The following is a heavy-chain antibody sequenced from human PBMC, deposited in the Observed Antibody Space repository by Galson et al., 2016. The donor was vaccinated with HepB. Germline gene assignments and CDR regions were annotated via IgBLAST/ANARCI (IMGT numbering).Heavy chain of an antibody. D-gene: IGHD6-19*01. CDR1: GFTFNTYA. Sequence: SLRLSCAASGFTFNTYAMTWVRRAPGKGLEWVSSISSSDGRTWYADSVRGRFTISTDHSKTTLYVQMNSLRVDDSAIYYCAKSQFALPDSGWFNAFDLWGQRTMVTVSS. J-gene: IGHJ3*01. V-gene: IGHV3-23*01. CDR3: AKSQFALPDSGWFNAFDL. CDR2: ISSSDGRT.